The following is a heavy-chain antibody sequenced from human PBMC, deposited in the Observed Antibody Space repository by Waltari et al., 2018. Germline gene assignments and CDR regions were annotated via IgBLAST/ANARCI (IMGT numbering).Heavy chain of an antibody. CDR3: ARDSRNYYGSGSTLVYYYYGMDV. V-gene: IGHV4-59*01. J-gene: IGHJ6*02. CDR1: GGSISSYY. Sequence: QVQLQESGPGLVKPSETLSLTCTVSGGSISSYYWSWIRQPPGKGLEWIGYIYYSGSTNYNPSLKSRVTISVDTSKNQFSLKLSSVTAADTAVYYCARDSRNYYGSGSTLVYYYYGMDVWGQGTTVTVSS. D-gene: IGHD3-10*01. CDR2: IYYSGST.